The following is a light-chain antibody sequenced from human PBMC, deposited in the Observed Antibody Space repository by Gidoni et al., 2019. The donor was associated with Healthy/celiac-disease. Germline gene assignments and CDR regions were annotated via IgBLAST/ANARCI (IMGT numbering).Light chain of an antibody. V-gene: IGKV1-39*01. J-gene: IGKJ4*01. CDR1: QSISNY. CDR2: AAS. CDR3: QQSYSTPLT. Sequence: DTHITQSPSSLSASVGDRVTITCRASQSISNYLNWYQQKPGKAPKLLIYAASSLQSGVPSRFSGSGSGTDFTLTISSLQPEDFATYYCQQSYSTPLTFGGGTKVEIK.